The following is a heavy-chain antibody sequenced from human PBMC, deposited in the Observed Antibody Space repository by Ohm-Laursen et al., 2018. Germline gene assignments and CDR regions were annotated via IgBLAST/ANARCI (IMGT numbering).Heavy chain of an antibody. CDR2: IGGDGGSP. CDR1: GFIFSEYS. CDR3: AKDSVPRNGVFDAFDI. J-gene: IGHJ3*02. V-gene: IGHV3-23*01. Sequence: SLRLSCAASGFIFSEYSMSWVRQAPGRGLEWVSEIGGDGGSPQYADSVKGRLTISRDNSKSTLYLQLNSLRAEDTAVYYCAKDSVPRNGVFDAFDIWGQGSMVTVSS. D-gene: IGHD3-10*01.